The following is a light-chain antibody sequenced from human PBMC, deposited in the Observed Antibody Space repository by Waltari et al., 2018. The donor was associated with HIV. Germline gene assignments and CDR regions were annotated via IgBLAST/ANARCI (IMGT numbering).Light chain of an antibody. Sequence: DIVMTQSPDSLAVSLGERATIHCKSSQSVLYSSNNKNYLAWYQQKPGQPPRLLIYWASTRESGVPDRFSGGGSGTDFTLTISSLQTEDVAVYYCQQYYNTPLTFGGGTKVEIK. CDR1: QSVLYSSNNKNY. J-gene: IGKJ4*01. CDR3: QQYYNTPLT. V-gene: IGKV4-1*01. CDR2: WAS.